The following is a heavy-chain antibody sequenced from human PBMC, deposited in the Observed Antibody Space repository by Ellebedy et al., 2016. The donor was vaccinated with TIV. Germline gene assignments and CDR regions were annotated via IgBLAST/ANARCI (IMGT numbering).Heavy chain of an antibody. V-gene: IGHV4-34*01. CDR3: ARARFGYDFWSGYRLDIYGMDV. Sequence: SETLSLXXAVYGGSFSGYYWSWIRQPPGKGLEWIGEINHSGSTNYNPSLKSRVTISVDTSKNQFSQKLSSVTAADTAVYYCARARFGYDFWSGYRLDIYGMDVWGQGTTVTVSS. J-gene: IGHJ6*02. D-gene: IGHD3-3*01. CDR2: INHSGST. CDR1: GGSFSGYY.